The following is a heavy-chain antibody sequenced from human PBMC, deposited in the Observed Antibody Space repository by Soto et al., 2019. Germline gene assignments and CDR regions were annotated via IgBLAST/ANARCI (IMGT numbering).Heavy chain of an antibody. CDR2: INHSGST. Sequence: PSETLSLTXAVYGGSFSGYYWSWIRQPPGKGLEWIGEINHSGSTNYNPSLKSRVTISVDTSKNQFSLKLSSVTAADTAVYYCARARGIAAAAFPPDYWGQGTLVTVSS. J-gene: IGHJ4*02. CDR3: ARARGIAAAAFPPDY. CDR1: GGSFSGYY. V-gene: IGHV4-34*01. D-gene: IGHD6-13*01.